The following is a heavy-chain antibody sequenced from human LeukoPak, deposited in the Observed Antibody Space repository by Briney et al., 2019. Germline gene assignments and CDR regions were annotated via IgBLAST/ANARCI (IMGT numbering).Heavy chain of an antibody. Sequence: AASVKVSCKASGYTFTSYGISWVRQAPGQGLEWMGWISAYNGNTNYAQKLQGRVTMTTDTSTSTAYMELRSLRSDDTAVYYYARDQTGRPTYDFWSGYPDAFDIWGQGTMVTVSS. CDR2: ISAYNGNT. J-gene: IGHJ3*02. CDR1: GYTFTSYG. CDR3: ARDQTGRPTYDFWSGYPDAFDI. V-gene: IGHV1-18*01. D-gene: IGHD3-3*01.